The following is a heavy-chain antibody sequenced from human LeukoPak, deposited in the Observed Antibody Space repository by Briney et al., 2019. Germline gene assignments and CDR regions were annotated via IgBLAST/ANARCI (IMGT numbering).Heavy chain of an antibody. CDR3: ARSRATYAFDI. J-gene: IGHJ3*02. D-gene: IGHD5-12*01. V-gene: IGHV3-48*01. Sequence: PGGSLRLSCTASGFTFSGYRTNSLPQPPPKGLAWVSYISSSGSTIYYADSVKGQFTISRDNAMNSLYLQMNSLRAEDTAVYYCARSRATYAFDIWGQGTMVTVSS. CDR1: GFTFSGYR. CDR2: ISSSGSTI.